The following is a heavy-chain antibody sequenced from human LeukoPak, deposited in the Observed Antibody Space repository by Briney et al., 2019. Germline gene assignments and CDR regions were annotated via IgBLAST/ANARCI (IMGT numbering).Heavy chain of an antibody. CDR2: ISGSGVST. CDR3: AKEYLSDQYSGGWYFDY. D-gene: IGHD6-19*01. Sequence: PGGSLRLSCVGSGFTFNRYAMNWVRQAPGKGLEWVSGISGSGVSTYYAGSVRGRFTISRDNSKDALYLQMNSLTAGDTAVYYCAKEYLSDQYSGGWYFDYWGQGTLVTVSS. V-gene: IGHV3-23*01. CDR1: GFTFNRYA. J-gene: IGHJ4*02.